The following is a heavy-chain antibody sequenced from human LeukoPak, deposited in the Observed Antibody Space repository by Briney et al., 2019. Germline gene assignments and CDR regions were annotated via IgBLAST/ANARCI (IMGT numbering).Heavy chain of an antibody. CDR2: SRNEANSYTT. CDR3: TRIAAVGTHFDY. D-gene: IGHD6-13*01. V-gene: IGHV3-72*01. CDR1: GFTFSDHY. Sequence: GGSLRLSCAASGFTFSDHYIDWVRQAPGKGLEWVGRSRNEANSYTTSYAASVKGRFTISRDDSKNSLYLQMNSLKTEDTAVYYCTRIAAVGTHFDYWGQGTLVTVSS. J-gene: IGHJ4*02.